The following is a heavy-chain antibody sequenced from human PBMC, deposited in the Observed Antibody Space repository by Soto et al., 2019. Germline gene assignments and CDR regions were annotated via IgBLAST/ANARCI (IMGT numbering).Heavy chain of an antibody. D-gene: IGHD3-10*01. CDR2: INHSGST. Sequence: SETLSLTCAVYGGSFSGYYWSWIRQPPGKGLEWIGEINHSGSTNYNPSLKSRVTISVDTSKNQFSLKLSSVTAADTAVYYCARTAAVRGVIKYYYYSGMDVWGQGPTVTVSS. J-gene: IGHJ6*02. CDR1: GGSFSGYY. CDR3: ARTAAVRGVIKYYYYSGMDV. V-gene: IGHV4-34*01.